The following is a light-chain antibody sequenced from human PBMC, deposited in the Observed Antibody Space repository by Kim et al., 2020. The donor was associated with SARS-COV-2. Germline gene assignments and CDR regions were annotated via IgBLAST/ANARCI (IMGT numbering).Light chain of an antibody. CDR2: GAS. Sequence: DIQMTQSPSSLSASVGDRVTITCRASQTIKTYLNWYQQKPGKAPKLLIYGASNLQSGVPSRFSGGGSGTEFTLTISSLQPEDSATYYCQQTYSTFGLGTKLEI. J-gene: IGKJ2*01. CDR3: QQTYST. V-gene: IGKV1-39*01. CDR1: QTIKTY.